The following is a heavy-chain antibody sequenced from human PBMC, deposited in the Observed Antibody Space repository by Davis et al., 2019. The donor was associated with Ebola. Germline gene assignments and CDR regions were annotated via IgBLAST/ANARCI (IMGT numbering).Heavy chain of an antibody. CDR1: GFTFSSYG. Sequence: GESLKISCVVSGFTFSSYGMSWVRQAPAKGLEYVSSISSGGDSAHYGDSVKGRFTISRDNSKNTLYLQMNGLRVEDTAVYYCAKNKMTSSGSYGADVWGQGATVTVSS. V-gene: IGHV3-23*01. D-gene: IGHD4/OR15-4a*01. CDR3: AKNKMTSSGSYGADV. J-gene: IGHJ6*02. CDR2: ISSGGDSA.